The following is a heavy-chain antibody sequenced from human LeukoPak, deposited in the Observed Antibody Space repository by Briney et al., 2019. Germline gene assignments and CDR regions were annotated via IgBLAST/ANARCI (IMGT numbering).Heavy chain of an antibody. CDR3: ARGQSYDILTANWFDP. CDR2: INHSGST. Sequence: SETLSLTCAVYGGSFSGYYWSWIRQPPGKGLEWIGEINHSGSTNYNPSLKSLVTISVDTSKNQLSLKLSSVTAADTAVYYCARGQSYDILTANWFDPWGQGTLVTVSS. J-gene: IGHJ5*02. CDR1: GGSFSGYY. D-gene: IGHD3-9*01. V-gene: IGHV4-34*01.